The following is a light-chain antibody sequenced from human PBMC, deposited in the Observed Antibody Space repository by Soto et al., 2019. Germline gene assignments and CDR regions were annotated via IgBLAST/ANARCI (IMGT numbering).Light chain of an antibody. CDR2: YVD. CDR3: CSYADGSIYF. CDR1: SRDVGAYDY. Sequence: QSALTQPASVSGSPGQSITISCTGTSRDVGAYDYVSWYLQYPDKAPQLLIYYVDHRPSGVSSRFPGSKSGNTASLTISGLQAEDEGDYYCCSYADGSIYFFGTGTKV. V-gene: IGLV2-14*03. J-gene: IGLJ1*01.